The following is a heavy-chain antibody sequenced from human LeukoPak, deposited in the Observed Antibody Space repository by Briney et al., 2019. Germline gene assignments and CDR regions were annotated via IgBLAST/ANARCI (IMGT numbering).Heavy chain of an antibody. Sequence: SETLSLTSAVYGGSFCGYYWSWIRQPPGKGLEWIGEINHGGSTNYNPSLKSRVTISVDTSKNQFSLKLSSVTAADTAVYYWARRAKRGPSDYWGQGTLVTVSS. V-gene: IGHV4-34*01. J-gene: IGHJ4*02. D-gene: IGHD5-24*01. CDR1: GGSFCGYY. CDR3: ARRAKRGPSDY. CDR2: INHGGST.